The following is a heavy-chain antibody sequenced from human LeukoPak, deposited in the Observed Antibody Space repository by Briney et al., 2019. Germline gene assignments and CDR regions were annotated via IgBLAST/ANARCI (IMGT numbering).Heavy chain of an antibody. J-gene: IGHJ3*02. D-gene: IGHD5-12*01. Sequence: ASVKVSCKASGYTFTSYYMHWVRQAPGQGLEWMGGIIPIFGTANYAQKFQGRVTITADESTSTAYMELSSLRSEDTAVYYCARGYSGYDLRDAFDIWGQGTMVTVSS. CDR2: IIPIFGTA. CDR3: ARGYSGYDLRDAFDI. V-gene: IGHV1-69*13. CDR1: GYTFTSYY.